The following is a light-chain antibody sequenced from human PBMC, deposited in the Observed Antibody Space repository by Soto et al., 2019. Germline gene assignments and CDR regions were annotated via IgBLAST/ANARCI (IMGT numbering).Light chain of an antibody. V-gene: IGLV2-8*01. Sequence: QSALTQPPSASGSPGQSVTISCTGTSSDVGGYNYVSWYQQHPGKAPKLMIYEVSKRPSGVPDRFSGSKSGNTASLTISGLQAEDEADYYCCSYAGSSTPHVVFGGGTKVTVL. CDR2: EVS. CDR1: SSDVGGYNY. J-gene: IGLJ2*01. CDR3: CSYAGSSTPHVV.